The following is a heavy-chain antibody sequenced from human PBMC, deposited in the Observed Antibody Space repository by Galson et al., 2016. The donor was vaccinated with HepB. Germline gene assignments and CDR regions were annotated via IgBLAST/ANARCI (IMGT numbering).Heavy chain of an antibody. D-gene: IGHD2-21*01. CDR3: ARGGGYYYFDF. J-gene: IGHJ4*02. Sequence: SLRLSCAASGFPFSTYAMHWVRQAPGKGLVWVSRINSDESNTNYADSVKGRFTISRDNAKNTLYLQMNSLRAEDTAGYYCARGGGYYYFDFWGQGNLVTVSS. CDR2: INSDESNT. CDR1: GFPFSTYA. V-gene: IGHV3-74*01.